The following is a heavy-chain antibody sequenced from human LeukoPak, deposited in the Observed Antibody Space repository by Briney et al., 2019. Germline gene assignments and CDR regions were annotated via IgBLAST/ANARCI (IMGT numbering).Heavy chain of an antibody. D-gene: IGHD4-17*01. J-gene: IGHJ4*02. CDR3: ARASHDYGDYSHFDY. CDR2: IYHSGST. CDR1: GGSISSRNW. Sequence: SETLSLTCAVSGGSISSRNWWSWVRQPPGKGLEWIGEIYHSGSTNYNPSLKTRVTVSVDKSKNQFSLKLSSVTAADTAVYYCARASHDYGDYSHFDYWGQGTLVTVSS. V-gene: IGHV4-4*02.